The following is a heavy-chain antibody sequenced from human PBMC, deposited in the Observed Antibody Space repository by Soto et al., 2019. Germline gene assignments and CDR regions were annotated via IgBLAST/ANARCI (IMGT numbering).Heavy chain of an antibody. CDR2: ISGSGGST. D-gene: IGHD3-22*01. Sequence: EVQLLESGGGLVQPGGSLRLSCAASGFTFSSYAMSWVRQAPGKGLEWVSAISGSGGSTYYADSVKGRFTISRDNSKNTLYLQMNSLRAEDKAVYYCAKDITMIVVVTPFDYWGQGTLVTDSS. J-gene: IGHJ4*02. CDR3: AKDITMIVVVTPFDY. V-gene: IGHV3-23*01. CDR1: GFTFSSYA.